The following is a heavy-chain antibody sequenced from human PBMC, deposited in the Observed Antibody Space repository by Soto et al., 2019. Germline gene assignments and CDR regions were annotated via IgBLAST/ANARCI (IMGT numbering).Heavy chain of an antibody. Sequence: GGSLRLSCAVAGYTFANHWMHWVRQAPGKGLEWVSRMNSDGSLINYADSVKGRFTVSRDNARNTLYLQMNSLRVEDTAVYYCATAEVDYWGPGTLVTVSS. J-gene: IGHJ4*02. V-gene: IGHV3-74*01. CDR1: GYTFANHW. CDR2: MNSDGSLI. CDR3: ATAEVDY.